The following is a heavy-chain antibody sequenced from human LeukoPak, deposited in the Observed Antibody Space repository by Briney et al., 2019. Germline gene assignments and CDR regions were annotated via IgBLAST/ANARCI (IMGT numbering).Heavy chain of an antibody. CDR2: INHSGST. V-gene: IGHV4-34*01. Sequence: SETLSLTCAVYGGSFSGYYWRWIRQPPGKGLEWIGEINHSGSTNYNPSLKSRVTISVDTSKNQFSLKLSSVTAADTAVYYCARERAYRYYYYGMDVWGQGTTVTVSS. CDR1: GGSFSGYY. J-gene: IGHJ6*02. D-gene: IGHD2-2*01. CDR3: ARERAYRYYYYGMDV.